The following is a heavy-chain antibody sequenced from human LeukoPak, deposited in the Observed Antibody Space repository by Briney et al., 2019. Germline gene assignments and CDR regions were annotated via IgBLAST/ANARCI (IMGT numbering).Heavy chain of an antibody. D-gene: IGHD4-23*01. CDR2: INSDGSST. CDR3: ARGRPHGNDY. Sequence: GGSLILSCAASGFTFSSYWMHWVRQAPGKGLVWVSRINSDGSSTSYADSVKGRFSISRDNAKNTLYLQMNSLRVEDTAVYYCARGRPHGNDYWGQGTLVTVSS. J-gene: IGHJ4*02. V-gene: IGHV3-74*01. CDR1: GFTFSSYW.